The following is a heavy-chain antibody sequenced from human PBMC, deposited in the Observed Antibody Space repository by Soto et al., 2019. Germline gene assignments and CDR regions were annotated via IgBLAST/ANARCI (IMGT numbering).Heavy chain of an antibody. J-gene: IGHJ5*02. V-gene: IGHV4-30-4*01. CDR3: ARQRTVYFARPGDWLDP. CDR1: GASISSADYF. Sequence: QVQLQESGPGLVKPSQTLSLTCTVSGASISSADYFWSWIRQPPGQGLEWIGYIYYSGNIFYNPSLESRVTISVDTSQNQFSLKLTSVTAADTAVYYCARQRTVYFARPGDWLDPWGQGTLVTVSS. D-gene: IGHD3-9*01. CDR2: IYYSGNI.